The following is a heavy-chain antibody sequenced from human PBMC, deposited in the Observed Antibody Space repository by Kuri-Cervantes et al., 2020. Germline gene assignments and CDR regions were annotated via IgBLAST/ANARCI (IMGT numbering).Heavy chain of an antibody. CDR1: GFTFGDYA. D-gene: IGHD2-15*01. J-gene: IGHJ1*01. Sequence: GESLKISCTASGFTFGDYAMSWVRQAPGKGLEWVGFIRSKAYGGTTEYAASVKGRFTISRDDSKNSLYLQMNSLSAEDTAVYYCARDMGSGRRYFQHWGQGTLVTVSS. V-gene: IGHV3-49*04. CDR2: IRSKAYGGTT. CDR3: ARDMGSGRRYFQH.